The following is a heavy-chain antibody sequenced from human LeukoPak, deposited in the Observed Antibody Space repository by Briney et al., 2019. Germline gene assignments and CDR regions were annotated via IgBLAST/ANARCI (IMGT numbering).Heavy chain of an antibody. CDR1: GGSISSGGYS. V-gene: IGHV4-31*02. J-gene: IGHJ3*02. Sequence: PSETLSLTCAVSGGSISSGGYSWSWIRQPPGKGLEWIGYIYYSGSTYYNPSLKSRVTISVDTSKNQFSLKLSSVTAADTAVYYCARDPSNWDDAFDIWGQGTMVTVSS. CDR3: ARDPSNWDDAFDI. CDR2: IYYSGST. D-gene: IGHD7-27*01.